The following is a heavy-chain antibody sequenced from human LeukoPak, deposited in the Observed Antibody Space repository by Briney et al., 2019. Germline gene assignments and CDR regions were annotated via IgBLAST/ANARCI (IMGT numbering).Heavy chain of an antibody. J-gene: IGHJ4*02. Sequence: PGGSLRLSCAAAGFTFSTYWMSWVRQAPGKGLEWVANIKQDGSEKYVDSVKGRFTISRDNAKNSLYLQMNSLRAEDTAMYYCARDSAGNNYWGQGTLVTVSS. D-gene: IGHD6-13*01. CDR3: ARDSAGNNY. CDR2: IKQDGSEK. V-gene: IGHV3-7*01. CDR1: GFTFSTYW.